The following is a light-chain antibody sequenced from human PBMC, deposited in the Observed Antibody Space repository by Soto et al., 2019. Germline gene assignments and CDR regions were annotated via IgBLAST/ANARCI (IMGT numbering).Light chain of an antibody. Sequence: QSVLTQAPSASGTPGQRVTISCSGSSSNIGSNTVNWYQHLPGTAPKLLIYSDNQRPSGVPDRFSGSKSGTSAALAISGLQSEDGADYYCAAWDDIVSGPGVVFCGGTKLTVL. CDR2: SDN. J-gene: IGLJ2*01. CDR3: AAWDDIVSGPGVV. CDR1: SSNIGSNT. V-gene: IGLV1-44*01.